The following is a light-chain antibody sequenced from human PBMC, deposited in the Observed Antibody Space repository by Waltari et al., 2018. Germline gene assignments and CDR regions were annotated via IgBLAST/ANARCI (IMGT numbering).Light chain of an antibody. Sequence: QSALTQPASVSGSPGQSITISCTGTSSDVGGYNYVSWYQQHPGKAPKHMIYEVSNRPSGVSNRFSGSKSGNTASLTISGLQAEDEADYYCTSYTSRITWVFGGGTKLTVL. J-gene: IGLJ3*02. CDR1: SSDVGGYNY. CDR2: EVS. CDR3: TSYTSRITWV. V-gene: IGLV2-14*01.